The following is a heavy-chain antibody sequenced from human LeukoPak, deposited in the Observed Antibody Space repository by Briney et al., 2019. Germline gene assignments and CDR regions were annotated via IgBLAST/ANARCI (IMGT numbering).Heavy chain of an antibody. J-gene: IGHJ5*02. CDR3: ARDLQWLVMWFDP. CDR2: IWHDGSNK. V-gene: IGHV3-33*01. Sequence: PGRSLRLSCAASGFTFSDYGMHWVRQAPGKGLEWVAVIWHDGSNKYYADSVKGRFTISRDNSKSTLYLQMNSLRAEDMAVYYCARDLQWLVMWFDPWGQGTLVTVSS. D-gene: IGHD6-19*01. CDR1: GFTFSDYG.